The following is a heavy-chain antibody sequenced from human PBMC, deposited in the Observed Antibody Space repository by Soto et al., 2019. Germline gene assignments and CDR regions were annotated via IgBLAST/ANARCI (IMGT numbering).Heavy chain of an antibody. CDR2: ISAYNGNT. Sequence: ASVKVSCKASGYTYISYSMHWVRQAPGQGLEWMGWISAYNGNTNYAQKLQGRVTMTTDTSTSTAYMELRSLRSDDTAMYYCASPSVAYRGAFDIRGQGTMVTVSS. D-gene: IGHD2-2*02. V-gene: IGHV1-18*01. CDR1: GYTYISYS. CDR3: ASPSVAYRGAFDI. J-gene: IGHJ3*02.